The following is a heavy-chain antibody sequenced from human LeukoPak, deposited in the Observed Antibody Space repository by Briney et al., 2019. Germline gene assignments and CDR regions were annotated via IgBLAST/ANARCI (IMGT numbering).Heavy chain of an antibody. Sequence: GGSLRLSCAASGFTFSSYSMNWVRQAPGKGLEWVSSISSSSSYIYYADSVKGRFTISRDNAKNTLYLQMNSLRAEDTAVYYCARDTDSCYFDYWGQGTLVTVSS. J-gene: IGHJ4*02. CDR1: GFTFSSYS. V-gene: IGHV3-21*01. CDR3: ARDTDSCYFDY. CDR2: ISSSSSYI. D-gene: IGHD2-2*01.